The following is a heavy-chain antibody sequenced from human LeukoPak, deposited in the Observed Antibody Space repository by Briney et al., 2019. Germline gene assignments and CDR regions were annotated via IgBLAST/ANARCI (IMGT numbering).Heavy chain of an antibody. J-gene: IGHJ4*02. V-gene: IGHV4-59*01. D-gene: IGHD6-19*01. CDR1: GGSISSWY. Sequence: PSETLFLTCTVSGGSISSWYWSWIRQPPGKGLEWIGYIYGSGNTNYNPSLKSRVTMSIDTSKNQFSLKLTSVTAADTATYYCARETSLAGFASGLGFNYWGQGILVTVSS. CDR2: IYGSGNT. CDR3: ARETSLAGFASGLGFNY.